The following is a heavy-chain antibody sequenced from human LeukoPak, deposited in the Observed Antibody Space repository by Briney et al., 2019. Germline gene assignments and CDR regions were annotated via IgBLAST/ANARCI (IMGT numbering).Heavy chain of an antibody. Sequence: GASVKVSCKASGGTFSSYAISWVRQAPGQGLEWMGGIIPIFGTANYAQKFQGRVTITADESTSTAYMELSSLRSEDTAVYYCARASAPYYYDSSGYYHNWFDPWGQGTLVTVSS. CDR3: ARASAPYYYDSSGYYHNWFDP. D-gene: IGHD3-22*01. J-gene: IGHJ5*02. CDR1: GGTFSSYA. V-gene: IGHV1-69*13. CDR2: IIPIFGTA.